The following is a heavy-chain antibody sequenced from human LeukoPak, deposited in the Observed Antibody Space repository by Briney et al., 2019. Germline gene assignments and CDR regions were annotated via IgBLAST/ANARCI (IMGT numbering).Heavy chain of an antibody. CDR2: ISDTGGST. CDR1: GFTFSNYA. Sequence: GGSLRLSCADSGFTFSNYAMSGVRQAPGKGLEWGSSISDTGGSTYYADSVKGRFTISRDNSKNTLYLQMNSLRAEDTAEYFCAKSSGTYPWYFDLWGRGTLVTVSS. J-gene: IGHJ2*01. D-gene: IGHD1-26*01. CDR3: AKSSGTYPWYFDL. V-gene: IGHV3-23*01.